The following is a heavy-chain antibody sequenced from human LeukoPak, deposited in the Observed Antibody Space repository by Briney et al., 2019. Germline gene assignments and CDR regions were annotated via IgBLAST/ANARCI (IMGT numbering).Heavy chain of an antibody. CDR1: GFTFSSYW. Sequence: GGSLRLSCAASGFTFSSYWMSWVRQAPGKGLEWVANIKQDGSEKYYVDSVKGRFTISRDNAKNTLYLQMNSLRAEDTAVYYCARDRNGAYYYMDVWGKGTTVTVSS. CDR2: IKQDGSEK. D-gene: IGHD4-17*01. CDR3: ARDRNGAYYYMDV. V-gene: IGHV3-7*01. J-gene: IGHJ6*03.